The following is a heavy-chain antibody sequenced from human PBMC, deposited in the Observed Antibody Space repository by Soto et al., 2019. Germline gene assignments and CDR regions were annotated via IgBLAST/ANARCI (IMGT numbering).Heavy chain of an antibody. D-gene: IGHD3-16*01. CDR3: ARLSAPGGSYYYYGMDV. J-gene: IGHJ6*02. CDR2: IYPGDSDT. CDR1: GYSFTSYW. V-gene: IGHV5-51*01. Sequence: PGEALKISCKGSGYSFTSYWIGWVRQMPGKGLEWMGIIYPGDSDTRYSPSFQGQVTISADKSISTAYLQWSSLKASDTAMYYCARLSAPGGSYYYYGMDVWGQGTTVTVSS.